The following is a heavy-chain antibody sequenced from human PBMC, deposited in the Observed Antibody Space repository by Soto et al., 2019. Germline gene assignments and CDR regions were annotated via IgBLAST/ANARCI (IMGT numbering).Heavy chain of an antibody. CDR1: GYMFPIYH. Sequence: PGESLKISCEASGYMFPIYHISWVRQMPGKGLEWVGKIDPSDSRTMYRPSSRARITISVDKSINTAYLEWGRLKASDTAMYYCARHHSTGDFDFWGQGTQFTVSS. CDR2: IDPSDSRT. V-gene: IGHV5-10-1*01. CDR3: ARHHSTGDFDF. J-gene: IGHJ4*02. D-gene: IGHD2-8*02.